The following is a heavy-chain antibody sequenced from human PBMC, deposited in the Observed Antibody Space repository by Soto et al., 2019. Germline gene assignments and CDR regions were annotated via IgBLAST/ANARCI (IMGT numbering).Heavy chain of an antibody. J-gene: IGHJ4*02. CDR2: ISYDGSNK. CDR3: ARECVDTVTSITIPFDY. Sequence: VGSLRLSCAASGFTFSSFGIHWVRQAPGKGLEWVAVISYDGSNKYYADSVKGRFTISRDNSKNSLYLQMNSLRGEDSAVYYCARECVDTVTSITIPFDYWGQGALVTVS. V-gene: IGHV3-30*03. CDR1: GFTFSSFG. D-gene: IGHD5-12*01.